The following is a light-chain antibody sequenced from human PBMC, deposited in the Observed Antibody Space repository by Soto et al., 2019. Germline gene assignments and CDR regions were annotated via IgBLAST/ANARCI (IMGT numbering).Light chain of an antibody. J-gene: IGLJ2*01. CDR3: AAWDDSLFGPV. CDR1: RSNIGSNP. V-gene: IGLV1-44*01. CDR2: GSD. Sequence: QSVLTQPPSASGTPGQRVAISCSGTRSNIGSNPVNWFQQLPGTAPKLLIYGSDQRPSGVPDRFSGSKSGSSASLAISGLQSEDEVDYYCAAWDDSLFGPVFGGGTKVTVL.